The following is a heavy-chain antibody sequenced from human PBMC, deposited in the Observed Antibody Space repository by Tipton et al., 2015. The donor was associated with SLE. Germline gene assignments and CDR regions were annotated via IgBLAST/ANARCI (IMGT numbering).Heavy chain of an antibody. D-gene: IGHD5-18*01. Sequence: TLSLTCTVSGGSISTYYWSWIRQPPGKGLEWIGYIYDTGSTNYNPSLKSRVTISVDTSKNQFSLKLSSVTAAGTAVYYCGRAAGYSYGYNYYYIDVWGKGTTVTVSS. J-gene: IGHJ6*03. CDR3: GRAAGYSYGYNYYYIDV. CDR2: IYDTGST. V-gene: IGHV4-59*01. CDR1: GGSISTYY.